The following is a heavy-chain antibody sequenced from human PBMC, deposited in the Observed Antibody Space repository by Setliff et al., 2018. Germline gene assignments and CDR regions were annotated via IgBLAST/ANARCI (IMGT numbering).Heavy chain of an antibody. CDR3: AKDGQQEAPYAFDM. CDR2: INHDGSEK. Sequence: PGGSLRLSCAASGFTFSSHWMAWVRQAPGKGLEWVANINHDGSEKYSVDSVKGRFTISRDTAKNSLSLQMNSLRAEDTAVYYCAKDGQQEAPYAFDMWGQGTMVTVSS. D-gene: IGHD6-13*01. V-gene: IGHV3-7*04. J-gene: IGHJ3*02. CDR1: GFTFSSHW.